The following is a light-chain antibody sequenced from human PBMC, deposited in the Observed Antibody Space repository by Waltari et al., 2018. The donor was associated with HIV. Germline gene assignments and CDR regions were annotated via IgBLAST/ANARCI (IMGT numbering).Light chain of an antibody. CDR1: SSDVGGYNY. Sequence: QSALTQPASVSGSPGQSITISCTGTSSDVGGYNYVSWYQQHPGKVPKLLIYEVTNRPSGVSNRFSASKSGNKASLTISGLQADDEADYYCSSATSRKLDVFGTGTRVTVL. J-gene: IGLJ1*01. CDR3: SSATSRKLDV. V-gene: IGLV2-14*01. CDR2: EVT.